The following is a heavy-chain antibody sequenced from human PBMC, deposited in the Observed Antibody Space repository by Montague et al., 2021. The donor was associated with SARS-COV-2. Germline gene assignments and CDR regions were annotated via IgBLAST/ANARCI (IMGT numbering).Heavy chain of an antibody. V-gene: IGHV4-31*03. CDR1: GGSISSGGYY. CDR2: IYYSGST. Sequence: TLSLTCTVSGGSISSGGYYWSWIRQHPGKGLEWIGYIYYSGSTYYNPSLKSRVTISVDTSKNQFSLKLSSVTAADTAVYYCAREKRHYCSSTSCYDNYYYYYGRDVGGQGTTVTVSS. J-gene: IGHJ6*02. D-gene: IGHD2-2*01. CDR3: AREKRHYCSSTSCYDNYYYYYGRDV.